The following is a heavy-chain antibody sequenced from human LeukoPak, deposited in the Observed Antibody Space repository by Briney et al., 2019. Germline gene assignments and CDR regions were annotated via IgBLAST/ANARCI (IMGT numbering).Heavy chain of an antibody. CDR3: ARGSEPMVRGVIFDY. Sequence: GGSLRLSCAASGFTFSSYWMSWVRQAPGKGLEWVANIKQDGSEKYYVDSAEGRFTISRDNAKNSLYLQMNSLRAEDTAVYYCARGSEPMVRGVIFDYWGQGTLVTVSS. V-gene: IGHV3-7*01. CDR2: IKQDGSEK. J-gene: IGHJ4*02. D-gene: IGHD3-10*01. CDR1: GFTFSSYW.